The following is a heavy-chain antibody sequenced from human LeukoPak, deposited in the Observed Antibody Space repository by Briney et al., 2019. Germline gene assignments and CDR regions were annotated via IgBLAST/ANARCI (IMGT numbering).Heavy chain of an antibody. CDR1: GFTFSSSN. CDR3: ARRYCSSTSCYFDY. J-gene: IGHJ4*02. D-gene: IGHD2-2*01. CDR2: ISSSSSTI. Sequence: GGSLRLSCAASGFTFSSSNLNWVRQAPGKGLEWVSYISSSSSTIYYADSVKGRFTISRDNAKNSLYLQMNSLRDEDTAVYYCARRYCSSTSCYFDYWGQGTLVTVSS. V-gene: IGHV3-48*02.